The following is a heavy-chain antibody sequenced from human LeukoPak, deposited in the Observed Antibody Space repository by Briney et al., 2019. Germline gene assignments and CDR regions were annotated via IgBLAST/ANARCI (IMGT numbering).Heavy chain of an antibody. CDR2: IFPSGGEI. J-gene: IGHJ4*02. CDR3: ASGELDSLYYFDF. D-gene: IGHD1-1*01. V-gene: IGHV3-23*01. Sequence: GGSLRLSCAASGFTFSTFAMIWVRQPPGKGLEWVSSIFPSGGEIHYADSVRGRFTISRDNSKSTLSLQMNSLRAEDTAVYYCASGELDSLYYFDFWGQGTLVTVSS. CDR1: GFTFSTFA.